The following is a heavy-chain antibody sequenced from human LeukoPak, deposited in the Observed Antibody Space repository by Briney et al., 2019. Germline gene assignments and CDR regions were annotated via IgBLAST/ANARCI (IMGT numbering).Heavy chain of an antibody. CDR1: GYTFTSYY. CDR2: INPSGGST. V-gene: IGHV1-46*01. CDR3: AVDSGSYSDAFDI. Sequence: ASVKVSCKASGYTFTSYYMHWVRQAPGQGLEWMGIINPSGGSTSYAQKFQGRVTMTRDTSTSTVYMELSSLKSEDTAVYYCAVDSGSYSDAFDIWGQGTMVTVSS. J-gene: IGHJ3*02. D-gene: IGHD1-26*01.